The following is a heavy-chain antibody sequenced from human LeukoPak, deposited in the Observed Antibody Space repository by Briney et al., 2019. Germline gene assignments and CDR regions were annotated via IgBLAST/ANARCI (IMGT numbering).Heavy chain of an antibody. Sequence: GGSLRLSCAASVFSFSTYWMSWVRQPPGKGLEWVANIKQDGSEKYYVDSVKGRFTISRDNARSSLYLQMSSLRAEDTGLYYCARDPSRRYTYGYGDSWGPGTLVTVSS. CDR1: VFSFSTYW. J-gene: IGHJ4*02. D-gene: IGHD5-18*01. CDR3: ARDPSRRYTYGYGDS. V-gene: IGHV3-7*01. CDR2: IKQDGSEK.